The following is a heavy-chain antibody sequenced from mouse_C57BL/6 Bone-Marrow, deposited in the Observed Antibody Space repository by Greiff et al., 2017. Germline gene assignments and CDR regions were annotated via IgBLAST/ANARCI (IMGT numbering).Heavy chain of an antibody. J-gene: IGHJ4*01. Sequence: EVQLQQSGAELVRPGASVKLSCTASGFNIKDDYMHWVKQRPEQGLEWIGWIDPENGDTEYASKFQGKATITADTSSNTAYLQLSSLTSEDTAVYYCTTGDYDELLAMDYWGQGTSVTVSS. D-gene: IGHD2-4*01. V-gene: IGHV14-4*01. CDR3: TTGDYDELLAMDY. CDR2: IDPENGDT. CDR1: GFNIKDDY.